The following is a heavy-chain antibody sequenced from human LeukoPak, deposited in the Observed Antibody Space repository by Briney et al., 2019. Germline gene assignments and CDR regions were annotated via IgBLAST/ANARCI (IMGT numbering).Heavy chain of an antibody. D-gene: IGHD3-3*01. J-gene: IGHJ4*02. Sequence: ASVKVSCKASGYTLTGYYMHWVRQAPGQGLEWMGRIIPILGIANYAQKFQGRVTITADKSTSTAYMELSSLRSEDTAVYYCARDLFWSGYYRAPGYFDYWGQGTLVTVSS. CDR1: GYTLTGYY. CDR2: IIPILGIA. V-gene: IGHV1-69*04. CDR3: ARDLFWSGYYRAPGYFDY.